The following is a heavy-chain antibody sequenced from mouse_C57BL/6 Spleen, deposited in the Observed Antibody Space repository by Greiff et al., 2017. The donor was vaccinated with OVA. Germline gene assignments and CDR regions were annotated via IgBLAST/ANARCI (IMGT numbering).Heavy chain of an antibody. CDR1: GYSITSGYY. D-gene: IGHD2-2*01. CDR2: ISYDGSN. Sequence: EVQRVESGPGLVKPSQSLSLTCSVTGYSITSGYYWNWIRQFPGNKLEWMGYISYDGSNNYNPSLKNRISITRDTSKNQFFLKLNSVTTEDTATYYCARRDLLWLRLDYWGQGTTLTVSS. J-gene: IGHJ2*01. CDR3: ARRDLLWLRLDY. V-gene: IGHV3-6*01.